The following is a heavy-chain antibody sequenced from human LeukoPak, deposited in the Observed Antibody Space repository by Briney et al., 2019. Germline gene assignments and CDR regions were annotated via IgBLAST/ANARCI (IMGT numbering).Heavy chain of an antibody. V-gene: IGHV3-48*04. D-gene: IGHD3-10*01. CDR3: ARDGITMVRGVIGPFDY. CDR2: ISSSSSTI. Sequence: GGSVRLSCAASGFTFSSYSMNWVRQAPGKGLEWVSYISSSSSTIYYADSVKGRFTISRDNAKNSLYLQMNSLRAEDTAVYYCARDGITMVRGVIGPFDYWGQGTLVTVSS. CDR1: GFTFSSYS. J-gene: IGHJ4*02.